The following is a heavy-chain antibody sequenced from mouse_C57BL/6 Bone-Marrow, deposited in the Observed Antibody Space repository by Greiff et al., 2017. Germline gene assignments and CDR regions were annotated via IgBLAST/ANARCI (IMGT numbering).Heavy chain of an antibody. CDR2: VYPGDGDT. Sequence: QVQLQQSGAELVKPGASVKISCTASGYAFSSYWTNWVKQRPGKGLEWIGQVYPGDGDTNYNGKFKGKATLNADKSSSTAYMQLSSLTSEDSAVYFCFAYRGIWYWGQGTSVTVSS. CDR1: GYAFSSYW. CDR3: FAYRGIWY. J-gene: IGHJ4*01. V-gene: IGHV1-80*01. D-gene: IGHD1-1*02.